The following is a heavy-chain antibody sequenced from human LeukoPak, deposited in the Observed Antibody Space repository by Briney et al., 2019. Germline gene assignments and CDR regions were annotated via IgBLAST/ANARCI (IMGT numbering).Heavy chain of an antibody. V-gene: IGHV1-2*02. CDR3: ARDGYYYGLNFDY. CDR1: GYTFTDYY. CDR2: INPNSGGT. Sequence: ASVKVSCKASGYTFTDYYMHWVRQAPGQGLEWMGWINPNSGGTNYAQKFQGRVTMTRDTSISTAYMELSRLRSDDTAVYYCARDGYYYGLNFDYWGQGTLVTVSS. J-gene: IGHJ4*02. D-gene: IGHD3-22*01.